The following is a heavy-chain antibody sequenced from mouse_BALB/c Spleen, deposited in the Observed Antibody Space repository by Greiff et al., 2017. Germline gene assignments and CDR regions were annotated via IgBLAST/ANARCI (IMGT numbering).Heavy chain of an antibody. CDR2: YPGTGSTY. J-gene: IGHJ2*01. CDR1: YSFTGYYM. Sequence: VQLQQSGPELVKTGASVKISCKASGYSFTGYYMHWVKQSHGKSLEWIARIYPGTGSTYYNEKFKGKATLTADKSSSTAYMQLSSLKSEDSAVYFCARGGGNYDYFDYWGQGTTLTVSS. CDR3: RGGGNYDYFDY. V-gene: IGHV1-83*01. D-gene: IGHD2-1*01.